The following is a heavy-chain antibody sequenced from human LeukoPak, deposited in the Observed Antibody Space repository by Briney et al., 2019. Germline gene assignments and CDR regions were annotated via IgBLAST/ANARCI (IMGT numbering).Heavy chain of an antibody. CDR2: IRYDGSNK. CDR3: AKLAYSSSSSVDY. J-gene: IGHJ4*02. V-gene: IGHV3-30*02. D-gene: IGHD6-6*01. Sequence: GGSLRLSCAASEFTFSTYGMHWVRQAPGKGLEWVAFIRYDGSNKYYADSVKGRFTISRDNSKNTLYLQMNSLRAEDTAVYYCAKLAYSSSSSVDYWGQGTLVTVSS. CDR1: EFTFSTYG.